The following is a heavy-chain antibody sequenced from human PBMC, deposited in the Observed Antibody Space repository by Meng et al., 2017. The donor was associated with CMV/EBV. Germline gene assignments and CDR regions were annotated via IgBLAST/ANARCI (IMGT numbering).Heavy chain of an antibody. CDR1: GGTFSSYA. CDR2: IIPILGIA. V-gene: IGHV1-69*10. Sequence: SVKVSCKASGGTFSSYAISWVRQAPGQGLEWMGGIIPILGIANYAQKFQGRVTITADKSASTAYMELSSLRSEDTAVYYCATGYSPEWYYYGMDVWGQGTTVTVSS. D-gene: IGHD5-18*01. CDR3: ATGYSPEWYYYGMDV. J-gene: IGHJ6*02.